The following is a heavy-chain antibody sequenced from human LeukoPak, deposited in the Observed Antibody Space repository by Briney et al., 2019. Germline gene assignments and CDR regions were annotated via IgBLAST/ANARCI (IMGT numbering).Heavy chain of an antibody. D-gene: IGHD5-18*01. CDR3: ASNREGTTAMAPNYMDV. J-gene: IGHJ6*03. CDR1: GGSISSFY. V-gene: IGHV4-59*08. CDR2: IYYTGST. Sequence: SETLSHTCTVSGGSISSFYWSWIRQPPGKGLEWIGYIYYTGSTNYNPYLKSRVTISVDTSKNQFSLRLSSLTAADTAVYYCASNREGTTAMAPNYMDVWGKGTTVTVSS.